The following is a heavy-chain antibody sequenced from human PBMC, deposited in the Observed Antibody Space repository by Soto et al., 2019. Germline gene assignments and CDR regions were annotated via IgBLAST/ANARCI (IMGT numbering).Heavy chain of an antibody. CDR3: ATRAEYYDFWSGYYGA. D-gene: IGHD3-3*01. J-gene: IGHJ5*02. CDR2: THPGESET. CDR1: GYSFTTYW. Sequence: GESLKISCQSSGYSFTTYWIAWVRQKPGKGLEWMGITHPGESETRYSPSFQGQVIISADKSTSTAYLQWRSLKASDTAMYYCATRAEYYDFWSGYYGAWGQGTLVTVSS. V-gene: IGHV5-51*01.